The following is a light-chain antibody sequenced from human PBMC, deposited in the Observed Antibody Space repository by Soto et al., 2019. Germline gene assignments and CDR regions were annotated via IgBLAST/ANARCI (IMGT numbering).Light chain of an antibody. CDR1: PSVTNF. V-gene: IGKV3-11*01. J-gene: IGKJ5*01. Sequence: EILLTQSPATLSLSPGDRDTLSGRASPSVTNFLAWYQQKPGQAPRLLIYGAFNRATGIPARFSGSGSGTDFTLTISSLEPEDSAVYYCQQRNVWPPVTFGQGTRLEIK. CDR3: QQRNVWPPVT. CDR2: GAF.